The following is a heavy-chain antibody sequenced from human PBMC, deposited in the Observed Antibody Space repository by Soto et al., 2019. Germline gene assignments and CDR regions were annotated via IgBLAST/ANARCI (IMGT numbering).Heavy chain of an antibody. CDR3: TCSVLPGIAGEIPYYYYGMDV. J-gene: IGHJ6*02. CDR2: IRSKANSYAT. CDR1: GFTFSGSA. D-gene: IGHD6-13*01. V-gene: IGHV3-73*01. Sequence: HPGGSLRLSCAASGFTFSGSAMHWVRQASGKGLEWVGRIRSKANSYATAYAASVKGRFTISRDDSKNTAYLQMNSLKTEDTAVYYCTCSVLPGIAGEIPYYYYGMDVWGQGTTVTVSS.